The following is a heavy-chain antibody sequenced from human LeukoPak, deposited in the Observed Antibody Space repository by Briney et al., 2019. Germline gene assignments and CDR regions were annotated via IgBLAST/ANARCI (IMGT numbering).Heavy chain of an antibody. J-gene: IGHJ3*02. CDR2: ISYDGSNK. Sequence: GGSLRLSCAASGFTFSSYGMHWARQAPGKGLEWVAVISYDGSNKYYADSVKGRFTISRDNSKNTLYLQMNSLRAEDTAVYYCAKDNLPAAIKGQGAFDIWGQGTMVTVSS. CDR1: GFTFSSYG. D-gene: IGHD2-2*01. CDR3: AKDNLPAAIKGQGAFDI. V-gene: IGHV3-30*18.